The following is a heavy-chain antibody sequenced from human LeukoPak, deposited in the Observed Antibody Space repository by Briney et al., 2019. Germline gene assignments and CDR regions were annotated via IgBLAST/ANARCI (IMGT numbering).Heavy chain of an antibody. J-gene: IGHJ4*02. Sequence: GGSLRLSCAASTFSVYTNYMSWVRQAPGKGLEWVSVIYSGGSTYYADSVKGRFTISRDNSKNTLYLQMNSLRAEDTAVYYCARVNTAMDHWGQGTLVTVSS. CDR1: TFSVYTNY. CDR3: ARVNTAMDH. D-gene: IGHD5-18*01. CDR2: IYSGGST. V-gene: IGHV3-66*01.